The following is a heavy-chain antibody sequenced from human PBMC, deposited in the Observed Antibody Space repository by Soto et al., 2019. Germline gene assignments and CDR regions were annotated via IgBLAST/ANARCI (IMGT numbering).Heavy chain of an antibody. CDR2: ISYDGSNK. Sequence: GGSLRLSCAASGFTFSSYDMHWVRQAPGKGLEWVAVISYDGSNKYYADSVKGRFTISRDNSKNTLYLQMNSLRAEDTAVYYCAKDKDGYDILTGYSDYGMDVWGQGTTVTVSS. D-gene: IGHD3-9*01. CDR1: GFTFSSYD. CDR3: AKDKDGYDILTGYSDYGMDV. V-gene: IGHV3-30*18. J-gene: IGHJ6*02.